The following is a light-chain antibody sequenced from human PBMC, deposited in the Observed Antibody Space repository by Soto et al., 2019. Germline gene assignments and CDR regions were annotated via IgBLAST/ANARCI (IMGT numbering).Light chain of an antibody. CDR1: SSEVGYYNL. J-gene: IGLJ1*01. CDR3: CSYAGSSTYV. CDR2: EVN. Sequence: QSALTQPASVSGSPGQSITISCTGTSSEVGYYNLVSWYQHHPGKAPKLIIYEVNKRPSGVSNRFSGSKSGNTASLTISGLQAEDEADYHCCSYAGSSTYVFGTGTRSPS. V-gene: IGLV2-23*02.